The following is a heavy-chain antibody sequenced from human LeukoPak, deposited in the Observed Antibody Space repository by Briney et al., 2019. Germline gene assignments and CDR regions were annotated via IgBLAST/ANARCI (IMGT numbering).Heavy chain of an antibody. J-gene: IGHJ3*02. D-gene: IGHD5-24*01. CDR1: GYTFTSYG. CDR2: ISAYNGNT. CDR3: ARALEMATIGKIILDAFDI. V-gene: IGHV1-18*01. Sequence: ASVKVSCKASGYTFTSYGISWVRQAPGQGLEWMGWISAYNGNTNYAQKLQGRVTMTTDTSTSTAYMELRSLRSDDTAVYYCARALEMATIGKIILDAFDIWGQGTMVTVSS.